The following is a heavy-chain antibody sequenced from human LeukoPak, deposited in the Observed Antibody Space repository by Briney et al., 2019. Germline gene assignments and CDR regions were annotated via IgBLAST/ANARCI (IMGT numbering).Heavy chain of an antibody. CDR3: ARQYGSGSYY. V-gene: IGHV4-39*01. CDR1: GGSISSYY. Sequence: SETLSLTCAVSGGSISSYYWSWIRQPPGKGLEWIGSIYYSGSTYYNPSLKSRVTISVDTSKNQFSLKLSSVTAADTAVYYCARQYGSGSYYWGQGTLVTVSS. D-gene: IGHD3-10*01. J-gene: IGHJ4*02. CDR2: IYYSGST.